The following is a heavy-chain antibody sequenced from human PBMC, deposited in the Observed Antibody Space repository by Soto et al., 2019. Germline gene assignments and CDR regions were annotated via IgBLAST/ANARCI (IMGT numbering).Heavy chain of an antibody. D-gene: IGHD4-4*01. Sequence: EVQLLESGGGLVQKGGSLRLSCAAPGFPFSSYVMAWVRQAPGKGLEWVSGISGGGSNTFYADSVKGRFTISRDNSKNTLLLQMNSLGAEDTAVYYCAKDSNKYSSSLRGRYFDYWGQGIGVTVSS. CDR3: AKDSNKYSSSLRGRYFDY. CDR1: GFPFSSYV. J-gene: IGHJ4*02. V-gene: IGHV3-23*01. CDR2: ISGGGSNT.